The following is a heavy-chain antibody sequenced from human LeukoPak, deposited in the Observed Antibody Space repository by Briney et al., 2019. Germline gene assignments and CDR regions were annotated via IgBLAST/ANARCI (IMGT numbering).Heavy chain of an antibody. CDR3: AREGLQGPSVY. V-gene: IGHV1-69*05. J-gene: IGHJ4*02. CDR2: IIPIFGTA. Sequence: SVRVSCKASGGTFSSYAINWVRQAPGQGLEWMGRIIPIFGTANYAQKFQGRVTITTDESTSTAYMELSSLRSEDTAVYCCAREGLQGPSVYWGQGTLVTVSS. CDR1: GGTFSSYA.